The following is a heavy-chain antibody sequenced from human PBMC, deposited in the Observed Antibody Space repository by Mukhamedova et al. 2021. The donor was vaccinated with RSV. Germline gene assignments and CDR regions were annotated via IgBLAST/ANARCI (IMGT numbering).Heavy chain of an antibody. Sequence: WVSVIYSGGSSTYYADSVKGRFTISRDNSKNTLYLQMNSLRAEDTAVYYCAKDWNLGELHFDYWGQGTLVTVSS. D-gene: IGHD3-16*01. CDR3: AKDWNLGELHFDY. J-gene: IGHJ4*02. CDR2: IYSGGSST. V-gene: IGHV3-23*03.